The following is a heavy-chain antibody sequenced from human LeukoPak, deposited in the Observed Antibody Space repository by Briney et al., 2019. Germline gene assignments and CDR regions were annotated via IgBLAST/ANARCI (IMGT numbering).Heavy chain of an antibody. CDR3: ARDYGGNSDY. D-gene: IGHD4-23*01. CDR2: ISGSGGST. CDR1: GFTFSSYA. Sequence: PEGSLRLSCAASGFTFSSYAMSWVRQAPGKGLEWVSAISGSGGSTYYADSVKGRFTISRDNAKNSLYLQMNSLSVEDTAVYYCARDYGGNSDYWGQGTLVTVSS. J-gene: IGHJ4*02. V-gene: IGHV3-23*01.